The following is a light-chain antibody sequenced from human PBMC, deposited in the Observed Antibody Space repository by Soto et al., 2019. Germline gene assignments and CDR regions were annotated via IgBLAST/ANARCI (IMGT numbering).Light chain of an antibody. J-gene: IGLJ1*01. CDR1: SSDIGGYKY. V-gene: IGLV2-8*01. CDR3: SSYAGSHYV. Sequence: QSVLTQPPSASGSPGQSVTISCTGTSSDIGGYKYVSWYQQHPGKAPKLMISEVNKRPSGVPDRFSGSKSGNTASLTVSGLQAEDEADYYCSSYAGSHYVFGTGTKLTVL. CDR2: EVN.